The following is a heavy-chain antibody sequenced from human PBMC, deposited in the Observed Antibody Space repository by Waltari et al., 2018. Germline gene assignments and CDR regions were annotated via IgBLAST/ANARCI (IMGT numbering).Heavy chain of an antibody. J-gene: IGHJ4*02. Sequence: QVQLQESGPGLVKPSETLSLTCTVSGYSISSGYYWGWIRQPPGKGLEWIGSIYHSGSTYYNPSLKSRVTISVDTSKNQFSLKLSSVTAADTAVYYCARDWTVIAAAGSFDYWGQGTLVTVSS. V-gene: IGHV4-38-2*02. D-gene: IGHD6-13*01. CDR1: GYSISSGYY. CDR2: IYHSGST. CDR3: ARDWTVIAAAGSFDY.